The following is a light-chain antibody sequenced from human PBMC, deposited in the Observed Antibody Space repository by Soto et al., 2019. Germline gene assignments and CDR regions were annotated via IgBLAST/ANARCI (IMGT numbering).Light chain of an antibody. CDR1: SSDVGGSNF. V-gene: IGLV2-8*01. CDR3: SSYAGSNNLLL. Sequence: QSALTQPPSASGSPGQSVTISCTGTSSDVGGSNFVSWYQQHPGKAPKLMIYDVIRRPSGVPDRFSASKSGNTASLTVSGLQAEDEADYYCSSYAGSNNLLLFGGGTKPTVL. CDR2: DVI. J-gene: IGLJ2*01.